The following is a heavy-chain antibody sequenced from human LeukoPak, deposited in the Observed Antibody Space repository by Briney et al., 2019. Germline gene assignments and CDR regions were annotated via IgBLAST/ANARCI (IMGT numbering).Heavy chain of an antibody. V-gene: IGHV1-24*01. D-gene: IGHD3-10*01. CDR1: GYTLTELS. CDR2: FDPEDGET. Sequence: ASVKVSCKVSGYTLTELSMHWVRQAPGKGLEWMGGFDPEDGETIYAQKFQGRVTMTEDTSTDTAYMELSSLRSEDTAVYYCATVGTGEMMDAFDIWGQGTMVTVSS. CDR3: ATVGTGEMMDAFDI. J-gene: IGHJ3*02.